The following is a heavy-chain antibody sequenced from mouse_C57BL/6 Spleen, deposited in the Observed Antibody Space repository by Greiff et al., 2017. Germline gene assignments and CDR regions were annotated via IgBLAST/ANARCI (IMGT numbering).Heavy chain of an antibody. J-gene: IGHJ4*01. Sequence: QVQLQQPGAELVKPGASVKMSCKASGYTFTSYWITWVKQRPGQGLEWIGDIYPGSGSTNYNEKFKSKATLPVDTSSSTAYMQLSSLTSEDSAVDDCARPYDDDYYAMDYWGQGTSVTVSS. D-gene: IGHD2-4*01. CDR3: ARPYDDDYYAMDY. V-gene: IGHV1-55*01. CDR1: GYTFTSYW. CDR2: IYPGSGST.